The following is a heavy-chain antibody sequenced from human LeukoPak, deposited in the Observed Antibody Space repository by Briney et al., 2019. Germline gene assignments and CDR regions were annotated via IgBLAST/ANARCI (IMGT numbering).Heavy chain of an antibody. CDR1: GYTFTSYA. Sequence: ASVKVSCKASGYTFTSYAMNWVRQAPGQGLEWMGWINTNTGNPTYAQGFTGRFVFSLDTSVSTAYLQIGSLKAEDTAVYYCARVYQGYCSGGSCYADGDHNWFDPWGQGTLVTVSS. J-gene: IGHJ5*02. CDR2: INTNTGNP. D-gene: IGHD2-15*01. V-gene: IGHV7-4-1*01. CDR3: ARVYQGYCSGGSCYADGDHNWFDP.